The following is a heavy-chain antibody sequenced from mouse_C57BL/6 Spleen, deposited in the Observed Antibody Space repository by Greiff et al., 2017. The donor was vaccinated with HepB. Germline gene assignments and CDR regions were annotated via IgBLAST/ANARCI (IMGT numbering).Heavy chain of an antibody. J-gene: IGHJ1*03. CDR1: GYTFTSYW. D-gene: IGHD1-1*01. Sequence: QVQLQQPGAELVKPGASVKLSCKASGYTFTSYWMHWVKQRPGQGLEWIGMIHPNSGSTNYNEKFKSKATLTVDKSSSTAYMQLSSLTSEDSAVYYGARHYGSSSYWYFDVWGTGTTVTVSS. CDR2: IHPNSGST. CDR3: ARHYGSSSYWYFDV. V-gene: IGHV1-64*01.